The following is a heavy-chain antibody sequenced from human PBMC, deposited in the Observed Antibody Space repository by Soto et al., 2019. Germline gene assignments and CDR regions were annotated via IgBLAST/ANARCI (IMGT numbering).Heavy chain of an antibody. Sequence: GSLRLSCAASGFTFSSYDMHWVRQATGKGLEWVSAIGTAGDPYYPGSVKGRFTISRENAKNSLYLQMNSLRAGDTAVYYCARGDSSARGVSYYYGMDVWGQGTTVTVSS. J-gene: IGHJ6*02. CDR3: ARGDSSARGVSYYYGMDV. D-gene: IGHD6-25*01. CDR2: IGTAGDP. CDR1: GFTFSSYD. V-gene: IGHV3-13*05.